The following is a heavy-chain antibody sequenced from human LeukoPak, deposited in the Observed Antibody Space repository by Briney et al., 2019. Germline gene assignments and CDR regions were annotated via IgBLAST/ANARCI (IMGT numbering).Heavy chain of an antibody. CDR2: IRYDGSNK. D-gene: IGHD3-16*02. CDR3: AKDRYSTRESFDY. V-gene: IGHV3-30*02. CDR1: GFTFSSYG. J-gene: IGHJ4*02. Sequence: GGSLRLSCAASGFTFSSYGMHWVRQAPGKGLEWVAFIRYDGSNKYYADSVKGRFTISRDNSKNTLYLQMNSLRAEDTAVYYCAKDRYSTRESFDYWGQGTLVTVSS.